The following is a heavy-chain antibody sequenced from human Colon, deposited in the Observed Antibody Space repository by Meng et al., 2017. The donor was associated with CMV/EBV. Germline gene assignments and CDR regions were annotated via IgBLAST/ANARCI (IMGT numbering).Heavy chain of an antibody. D-gene: IGHD2-2*01. Sequence: GGSLRLSCAVSGFTFADYAMHWVREVPGKGLEWVSGISWNSDAIGYADSVKGRFTISRDNAKNSLYLQMNSLKFEDTALYYCVSGSCSSIACYSGRGFYYYGMDVWGQGTTVTVSS. J-gene: IGHJ6*02. CDR2: ISWNSDAI. CDR3: VSGSCSSIACYSGRGFYYYGMDV. V-gene: IGHV3-9*01. CDR1: GFTFADYA.